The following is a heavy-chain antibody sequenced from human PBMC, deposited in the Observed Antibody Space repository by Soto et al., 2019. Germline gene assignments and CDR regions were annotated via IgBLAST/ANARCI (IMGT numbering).Heavy chain of an antibody. CDR3: GSDRSSNTCYRQGGMDV. J-gene: IGHJ6*02. D-gene: IGHD2-2*02. CDR1: GFSLNSYA. CDR2: ISYDGSNK. V-gene: IGHV3-30-3*01. Sequence: ESGGGVVQPGRSLTLSCAASGFSLNSYAMHWVRQAPGKGLEWVAVISYDGSNKFYGDSVKGRFTISRDNSKNTVYLQRESLRAVDTDVYYCGSDRSSNTCYRQGGMDVWGQGTTGTVSS.